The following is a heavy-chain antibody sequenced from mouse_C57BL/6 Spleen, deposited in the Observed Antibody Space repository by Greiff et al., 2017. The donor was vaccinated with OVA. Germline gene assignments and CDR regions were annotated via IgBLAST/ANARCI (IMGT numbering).Heavy chain of an antibody. V-gene: IGHV5-4*01. J-gene: IGHJ1*03. D-gene: IGHD2-1*01. Sequence: EVQVVESGGGLVKPGGSLKLSCAASGFTFSSYAMSWVRQTPEKRLEWVATISDGGSYTYYPDNVKGRFTISRDNAKNNLYLQMSHLKSEDTAMXYCAREDGNSWYIDVWGTGTTVTVSS. CDR1: GFTFSSYA. CDR3: AREDGNSWYIDV. CDR2: ISDGGSYT.